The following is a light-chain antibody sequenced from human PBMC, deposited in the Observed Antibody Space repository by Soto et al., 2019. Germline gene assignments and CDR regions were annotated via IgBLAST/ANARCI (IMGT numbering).Light chain of an antibody. CDR3: QQYSSSPT. V-gene: IGKV3-20*01. CDR1: QSVSSNY. J-gene: IGKJ1*01. CDR2: DVS. Sequence: EIVLTQSPGTLSLSPGERATLSCRSSQSVSSNYLAWYQQKPDQATRLVIYDVSCRDTGIPDRFSGSGSGTDFTRIISRLEPEDLAVYYCQQYSSSPTFGQGTKVEIK.